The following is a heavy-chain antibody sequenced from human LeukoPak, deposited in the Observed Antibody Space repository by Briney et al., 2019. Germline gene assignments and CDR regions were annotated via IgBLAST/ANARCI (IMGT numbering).Heavy chain of an antibody. Sequence: TGGSLRLSCAASGFTFSSYSMNWVRQAPGKGLEWVSSISSSSSYIYYADSVKGRFTIPRDNAKNSLYLQMNSLRAEDTAVYYCARQGGDSGYDHYFDYWGQGTLVTVSS. J-gene: IGHJ4*02. V-gene: IGHV3-21*01. D-gene: IGHD5-12*01. CDR3: ARQGGDSGYDHYFDY. CDR2: ISSSSSYI. CDR1: GFTFSSYS.